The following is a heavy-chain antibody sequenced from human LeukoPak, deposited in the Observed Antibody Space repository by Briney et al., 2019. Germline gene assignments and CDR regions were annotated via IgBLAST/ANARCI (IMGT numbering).Heavy chain of an antibody. V-gene: IGHV1-2*02. CDR3: ARVTYYDILTGYYGMDV. CDR1: GYTFTDYY. CDR2: INPNSGGT. J-gene: IGHJ6*02. D-gene: IGHD3-9*01. Sequence: ASVKVSCKASGYTFTDYYLHWVRQAPGQGLEWMGWINPNSGGTNYAQKFQGRVTMTRDTSISTAYMELSRLRSDDTAVYYCARVTYYDILTGYYGMDVWGQGTTVTVSS.